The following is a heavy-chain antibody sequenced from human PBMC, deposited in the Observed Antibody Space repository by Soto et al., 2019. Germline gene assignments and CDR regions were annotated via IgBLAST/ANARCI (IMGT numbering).Heavy chain of an antibody. D-gene: IGHD3-10*01. V-gene: IGHV3-15*07. J-gene: IGHJ6*02. CDR3: TTGGVRGVIYYYYYGMDV. CDR1: GFTFSNAW. CDR2: IKSKTDGGTT. Sequence: EVQLVESGGGLVKPGGSLRLSCAASGFTFSNAWMNWVRQAPGKGLEWVGRIKSKTDGGTTDYAAPVKGRFTISRDDSKNTLYLQMNSLKTEDIAVYYCTTGGVRGVIYYYYYGMDVWGQGTTVTVSS.